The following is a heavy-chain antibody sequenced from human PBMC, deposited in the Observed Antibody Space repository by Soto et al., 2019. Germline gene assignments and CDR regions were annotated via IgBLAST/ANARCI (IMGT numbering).Heavy chain of an antibody. Sequence: PSETLSLTCTVSGGSVSSGSYYWSWIRQPPGKGLEWIGYIYYSGSTNYNPSLKSRVTISVDTSKNQFSLKLSSVTAAGTAVYYCARELFGRSVWFDPWGQGTLVTVSS. CDR2: IYYSGST. D-gene: IGHD3-10*01. CDR3: ARELFGRSVWFDP. V-gene: IGHV4-61*01. CDR1: GGSVSSGSYY. J-gene: IGHJ5*02.